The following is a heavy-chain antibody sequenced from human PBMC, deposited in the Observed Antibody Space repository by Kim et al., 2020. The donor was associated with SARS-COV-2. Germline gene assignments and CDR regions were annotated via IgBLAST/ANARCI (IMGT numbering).Heavy chain of an antibody. D-gene: IGHD3-22*01. CDR2: IYYSGTT. CDR3: ARKSGDFYTTSGYLDN. J-gene: IGHJ5*01. V-gene: IGHV4-39*07. Sequence: SETLSLTCTVSGGSISSSSYYWGWIRQSPGKGLEWIGTIYYSGTTYISPSLKSRVTISIDRSKNQFSLKLTSVTAADTAVYYCARKSGDFYTTSGYLDN. CDR1: GGSISSSSYY.